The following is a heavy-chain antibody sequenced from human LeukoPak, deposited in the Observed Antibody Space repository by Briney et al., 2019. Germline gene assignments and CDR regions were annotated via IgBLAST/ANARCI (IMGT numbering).Heavy chain of an antibody. CDR1: GFTFSSYA. Sequence: GGSLRLSCAASGFTFSSYAMSWVRQAPGKGLEWVSAISGSGGSTYYADSVKGRFTISRDNSKNTLYLQMNSLRAEDTAVYYCARAGESIAARPGILGYWGQGTLVTVSS. D-gene: IGHD6-6*01. CDR3: ARAGESIAARPGILGY. V-gene: IGHV3-23*01. J-gene: IGHJ4*02. CDR2: ISGSGGST.